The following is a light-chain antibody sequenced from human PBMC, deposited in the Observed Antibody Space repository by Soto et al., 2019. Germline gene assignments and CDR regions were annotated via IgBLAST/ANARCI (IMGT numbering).Light chain of an antibody. Sequence: DIQMTQSPSSLSASVGDRVTITGRASQGISNYLAWYQQKPGKVHKLLIYAATTLQSGVPSRFSGSGSGTDFTFTMSSLQPEDDATYYCQNYNGAPLTFGGGTKMEIK. CDR3: QNYNGAPLT. J-gene: IGKJ4*01. V-gene: IGKV1-27*01. CDR1: QGISNY. CDR2: AAT.